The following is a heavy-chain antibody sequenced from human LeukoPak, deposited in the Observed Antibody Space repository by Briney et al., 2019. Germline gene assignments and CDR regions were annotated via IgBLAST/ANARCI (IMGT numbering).Heavy chain of an antibody. CDR1: GFTFSSYS. CDR2: ISSSSSYI. CDR3: ARDTGGVSSSTSSKGVDY. D-gene: IGHD2-2*01. Sequence: GGPLRLSCAASGFTFSSYSMNWVRQAPGKGLEWVSSISSSSSYIYYADSVKGRFTISRDNAKNSLYLQMNSLRAEDTAVYYCARDTGGVSSSTSSKGVDYWGQGTLVTVSS. J-gene: IGHJ4*02. V-gene: IGHV3-21*01.